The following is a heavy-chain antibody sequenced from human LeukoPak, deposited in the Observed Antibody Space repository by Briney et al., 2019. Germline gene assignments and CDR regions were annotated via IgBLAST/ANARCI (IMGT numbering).Heavy chain of an antibody. V-gene: IGHV3-21*01. D-gene: IGHD3-22*01. Sequence: GGSLRLSCAASGFTFSSYSMNWVRQAPGKGLEWVSSISSSSSYIYYADSVKGRFTISRDNAKNSLYLQVNSLRAEDTAVYYCARDGPYYYDSSGYSFLAYWGQGTLVTVSS. CDR1: GFTFSSYS. CDR2: ISSSSSYI. J-gene: IGHJ4*02. CDR3: ARDGPYYYDSSGYSFLAY.